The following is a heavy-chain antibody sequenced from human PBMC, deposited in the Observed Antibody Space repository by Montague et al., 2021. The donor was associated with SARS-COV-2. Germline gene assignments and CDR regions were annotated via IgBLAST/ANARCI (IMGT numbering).Heavy chain of an antibody. D-gene: IGHD6-19*01. Sequence: SETLSLTCTVSGVSIGSYYWSWIRQPPGKGLEWIGYINGSGTTNYNPSLKSRVTITVDTSKTHFSLTVTSVTAADTAVYYCTSACSSVSCFDYWGQGTLVTVSS. CDR2: INGSGTT. J-gene: IGHJ4*02. V-gene: IGHV4-59*08. CDR3: TSACSSVSCFDY. CDR1: GVSIGSYY.